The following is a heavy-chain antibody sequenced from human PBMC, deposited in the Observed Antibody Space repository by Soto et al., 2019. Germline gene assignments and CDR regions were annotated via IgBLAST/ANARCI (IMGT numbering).Heavy chain of an antibody. Sequence: SVKVSCKASGGTFSSYAISWVRQAPGQGLEWMGGIIPIFGTANYAQKFQGRVTITADESTSTAYMELSSLRSEDTAVYYCARGTVDYGDYSYYMDVWGQGTTVTVSS. J-gene: IGHJ6*03. CDR2: IIPIFGTA. CDR1: GGTFSSYA. CDR3: ARGTVDYGDYSYYMDV. V-gene: IGHV1-69*13. D-gene: IGHD4-17*01.